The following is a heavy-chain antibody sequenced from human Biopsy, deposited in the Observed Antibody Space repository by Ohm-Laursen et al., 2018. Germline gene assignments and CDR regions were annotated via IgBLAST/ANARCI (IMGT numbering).Heavy chain of an antibody. D-gene: IGHD6-19*01. Sequence: SLRLPCSASGFTFSTYEMNWVRQAPGKGLEWISFISHSSGPTNYADSVRGRFTISRDNAKNALYLQMKSLRVEDTAFYYCVRLEAGLFDAFDIWGHGTTVTVSS. CDR1: GFTFSTYE. J-gene: IGHJ3*02. CDR2: ISHSSGPT. CDR3: VRLEAGLFDAFDI. V-gene: IGHV3-48*03.